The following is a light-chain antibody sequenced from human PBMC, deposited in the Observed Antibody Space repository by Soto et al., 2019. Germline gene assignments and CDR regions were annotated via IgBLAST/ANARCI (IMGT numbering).Light chain of an antibody. CDR1: QSISSY. CDR3: QQSYSTPPT. CDR2: AAS. V-gene: IGKV1-39*01. Sequence: DIQMTQSPSSLSASVGDRVTITCRASQSISSYLNWYQQKPGKAPKLLIYAASSLHSGVPSRFSGSGSGTDFTLTISSRQPEDLATYYCQQSYSTPPTFGQGTKVEIK. J-gene: IGKJ1*01.